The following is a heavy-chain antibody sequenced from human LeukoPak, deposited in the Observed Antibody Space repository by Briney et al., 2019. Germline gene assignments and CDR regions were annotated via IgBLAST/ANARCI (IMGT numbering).Heavy chain of an antibody. CDR2: IIPIFGTA. CDR3: ATGYSGSYLRCFDY. D-gene: IGHD1-26*01. J-gene: IGHJ4*02. CDR1: GGTFSSYA. Sequence: SVKVSCKASGGTFSSYAISWVRQAPGQGLEWMGGIIPIFGTANYAQKFQGRVTITTDESTSTAYMELSSLRSEDTAVYYCATGYSGSYLRCFDYWGQGTVVTVSS. V-gene: IGHV1-69*05.